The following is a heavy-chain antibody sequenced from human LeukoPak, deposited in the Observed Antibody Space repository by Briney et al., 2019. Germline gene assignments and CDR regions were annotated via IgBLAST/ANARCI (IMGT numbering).Heavy chain of an antibody. Sequence: ASVTVSCKASGGTFSSYAISWVRQAPGQGLEWMGGIIPIFGTANYAQKFQGRVTITTDESTSTAYMELSSLRSEDTGVYYCARGGYENWFDPWGQGTLVTVSS. CDR2: IIPIFGTA. D-gene: IGHD2-15*01. CDR1: GGTFSSYA. V-gene: IGHV1-69*05. CDR3: ARGGYENWFDP. J-gene: IGHJ5*02.